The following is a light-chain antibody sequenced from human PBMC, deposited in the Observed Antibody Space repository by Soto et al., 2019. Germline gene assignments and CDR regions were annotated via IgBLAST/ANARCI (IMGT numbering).Light chain of an antibody. V-gene: IGKV1-27*01. CDR3: QKYNSAPWT. J-gene: IGKJ1*01. Sequence: DIQMTQSPSSLSASVGDRVTITCRASQGIGNFLAWYQQKPGKVPKLLIYVASTLQSGVPSRFSGSGSGTDFTLTISSLQPEDVATYYCQKYNSAPWTFGQGTKVAIK. CDR1: QGIGNF. CDR2: VAS.